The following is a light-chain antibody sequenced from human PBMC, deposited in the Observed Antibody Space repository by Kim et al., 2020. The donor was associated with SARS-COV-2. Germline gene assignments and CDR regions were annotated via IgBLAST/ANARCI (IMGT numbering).Light chain of an antibody. J-gene: IGKJ4*01. CDR2: DAS. CDR1: QDISTS. V-gene: IGKV1-33*01. Sequence: DIQVTQSPSSLSASVGDKVTITCQASQDISTSLSWFQQKPGKPPKLLIHDASILQRGVPSGFRASGSGTNFSFTISSLQPDCIATYYCQQYDSFPLTFGGGTKLEI. CDR3: QQYDSFPLT.